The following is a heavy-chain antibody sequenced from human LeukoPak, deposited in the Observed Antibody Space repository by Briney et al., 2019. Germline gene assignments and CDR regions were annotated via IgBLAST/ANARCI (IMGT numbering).Heavy chain of an antibody. D-gene: IGHD1-1*01. CDR3: AKDIVYNNQVDY. J-gene: IGHJ4*02. V-gene: IGHV3-43*02. Sequence: GGSLRLSCAASGFTFDDYAMHWVRQAPGKGLEWVSHISGDGGSTYYADSVKGRFTISRDNSKNSLYLQKNSLRTEDTALYYCAKDIVYNNQVDYWGQGTLVTVSS. CDR1: GFTFDDYA. CDR2: ISGDGGST.